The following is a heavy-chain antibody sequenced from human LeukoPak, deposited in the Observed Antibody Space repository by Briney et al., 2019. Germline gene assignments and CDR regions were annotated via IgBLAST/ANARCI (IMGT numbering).Heavy chain of an antibody. D-gene: IGHD6-13*01. CDR2: IVVGSGNT. V-gene: IGHV1-58*01. CDR3: AVTARVAAADYFDY. CDR1: GFTFTSSA. J-gene: IGHJ4*02. Sequence: GTSVKVSCKASGFTFTSSAVQWVRQARGQRREWIGWIVVGSGNTNYAQKFQERVTITRDMSTSTAYMELSSLRSEDTAVYYCAVTARVAAADYFDYWGQGTLVTVSS.